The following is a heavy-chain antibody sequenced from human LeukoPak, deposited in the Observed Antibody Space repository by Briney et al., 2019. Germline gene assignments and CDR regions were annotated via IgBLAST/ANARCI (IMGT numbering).Heavy chain of an antibody. CDR3: ARSPNYDYVWGSYRYDY. CDR2: INAGNGNT. D-gene: IGHD3-16*02. CDR1: GYTFTSYA. J-gene: IGHJ4*02. V-gene: IGHV1-3*01. Sequence: GASVKVSCKASGYTFTSYAMHWVRQAPGQRLEWMGWINAGNGNTKYSQKFQGRVTITRDTSASTAYMELSSLRSEDTAVYYCARSPNYDYVWGSYRYDYWGQGTLVTVSS.